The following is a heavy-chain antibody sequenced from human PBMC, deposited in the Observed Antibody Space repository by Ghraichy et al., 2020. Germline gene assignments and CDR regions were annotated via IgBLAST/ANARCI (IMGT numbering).Heavy chain of an antibody. V-gene: IGHV4-34*01. Sequence: SETLSLTCAVYGGSFSGYYWSWIRQPPGKGLEWIGEINHSGSTNYNPSLKSRVTMSVDTSKNQFSLNLTSVTAADTTVYYCSRGTYCSGGSCYSRKFDPWGQGTLVTVSS. D-gene: IGHD2-15*01. CDR2: INHSGST. J-gene: IGHJ5*02. CDR3: SRGTYCSGGSCYSRKFDP. CDR1: GGSFSGYY.